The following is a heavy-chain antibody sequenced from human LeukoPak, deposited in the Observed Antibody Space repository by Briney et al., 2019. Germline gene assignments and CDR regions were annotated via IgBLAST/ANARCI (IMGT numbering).Heavy chain of an antibody. J-gene: IGHJ4*02. D-gene: IGHD2-15*01. Sequence: GGSLRLSCAASGFTLSDYSMNWVRQAPRKGLEWISYIGGRGDGISYADSVKGRFTVSRDNAKNSLFLQMNRLGGEDTAIYFCAREIPGRIAADCWGQGTLVTVSS. V-gene: IGHV3-48*01. CDR1: GFTLSDYS. CDR2: IGGRGDGI. CDR3: AREIPGRIAADC.